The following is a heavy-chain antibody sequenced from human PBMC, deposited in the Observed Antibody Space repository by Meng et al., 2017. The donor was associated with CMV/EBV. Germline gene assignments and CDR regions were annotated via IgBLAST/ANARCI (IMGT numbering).Heavy chain of an antibody. CDR3: ARDGCSSTSCFYFDY. CDR1: GFTFSSYA. J-gene: IGHJ4*02. CDR2: ISYDGSNK. D-gene: IGHD2-2*01. V-gene: IGHV3-30-3*01. Sequence: LSLTCAASGFTFSSYAIHWVRQAPGKGLEWVAVISYDGSNKYYADSVKGRFTISRDNSKNTLYLQMNSLRAEDTAVYYCARDGCSSTSCFYFDYWGQGTLVTVSS.